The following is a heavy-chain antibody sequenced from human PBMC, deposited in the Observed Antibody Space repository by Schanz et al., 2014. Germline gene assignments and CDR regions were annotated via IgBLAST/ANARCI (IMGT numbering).Heavy chain of an antibody. J-gene: IGHJ4*02. V-gene: IGHV3-48*01. CDR3: VRDSFFAFDY. CDR1: GFTFSSYS. D-gene: IGHD3-3*01. CDR2: ISGSSRTI. Sequence: EVQLVESGGGWVQPGGSLRLSCTASGFTFSSYSMNWVRQAPGKGLEWVSYISGSSRTIYYADSMKGRFTVSRDNSKNTLYLQLNSLRAEDTAVYYCVRDSFFAFDYWGQGTLVTVSS.